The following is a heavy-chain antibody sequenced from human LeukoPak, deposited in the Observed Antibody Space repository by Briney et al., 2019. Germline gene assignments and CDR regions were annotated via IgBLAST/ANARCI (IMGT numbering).Heavy chain of an antibody. CDR2: ISSSSSYI. V-gene: IGHV3-21*01. J-gene: IGHJ4*02. Sequence: GGSLRLSCAASGFTVSSNHMSWVRQAPGKGLEWVSSISSSSSYISYTDSVRGRFTISRDNAKTSLYLQMNSLRAEDTAVYFCARDGTTGTTGYFDYWGQGTLVTVSS. CDR3: ARDGTTGTTGYFDY. D-gene: IGHD1-1*01. CDR1: GFTVSSNH.